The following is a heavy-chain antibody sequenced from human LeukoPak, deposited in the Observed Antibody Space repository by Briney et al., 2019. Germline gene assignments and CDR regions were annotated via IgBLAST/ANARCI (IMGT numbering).Heavy chain of an antibody. D-gene: IGHD2-2*01. CDR3: ARGGADIVVVPAAGPQTAPLDY. CDR2: INHSGST. V-gene: IGHV4-34*01. CDR1: GGSFSGYY. Sequence: SETLSLTCAVYGGSFSGYYWSWIRQPPGKGLEWIGKINHSGSTNYNPSLKSRVTISVDTSKNQFSLKLSSVTAADTAVYYCARGGADIVVVPAAGPQTAPLDYWGQGTLVTVSS. J-gene: IGHJ4*02.